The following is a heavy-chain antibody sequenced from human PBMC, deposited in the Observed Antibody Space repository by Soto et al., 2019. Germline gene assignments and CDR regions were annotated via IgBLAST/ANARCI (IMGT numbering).Heavy chain of an antibody. J-gene: IGHJ4*02. CDR1: GFTFSSYG. D-gene: IGHD5-18*01. Sequence: QVQLVESGGGVVQPGRSLRLSCAASGFTFSSYGMHWVRQAPGKGLEWVAVIWYDGSNKYYADSVKGRFTISRDNSKNTLYLKMNSLRAEDTAVYYCAREDTAMVTSPLDYWGQGTLVTVSS. CDR3: AREDTAMVTSPLDY. CDR2: IWYDGSNK. V-gene: IGHV3-33*01.